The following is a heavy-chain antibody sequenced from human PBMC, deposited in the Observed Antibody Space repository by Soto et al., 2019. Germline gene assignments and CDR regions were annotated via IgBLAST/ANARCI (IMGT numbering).Heavy chain of an antibody. V-gene: IGHV1-18*01. D-gene: IGHD3-10*01. CDR2: IIPIFGNT. CDR3: ARALLVRGVHIDY. Sequence: ASVKVSCKASGGTFSSYAISWVRQAPGQGLEWMGGIIPIFGNTNYAQKLQGRVTMTTDTSTSTAYMELRSLRSDDTAVYYCARALLVRGVHIDYWGQGTLVTVSS. CDR1: GGTFSSYA. J-gene: IGHJ4*02.